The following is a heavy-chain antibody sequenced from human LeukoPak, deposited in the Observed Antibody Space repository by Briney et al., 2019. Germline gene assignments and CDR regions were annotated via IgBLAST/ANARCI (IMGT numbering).Heavy chain of an antibody. CDR1: GGSFSGYY. J-gene: IGHJ3*02. D-gene: IGHD3-22*01. CDR3: HYDSRAAFDI. CDR2: INHSGST. Sequence: PSETLSLTCAVYGGSFSGYYWSWIRQPPGKGLEWIGEINHSGSTNYNPSLKSRVTISVDTSKSQFSLKLSSVTAADTAVYYCHYDSRAAFDIWGQGTMVTVSS. V-gene: IGHV4-34*01.